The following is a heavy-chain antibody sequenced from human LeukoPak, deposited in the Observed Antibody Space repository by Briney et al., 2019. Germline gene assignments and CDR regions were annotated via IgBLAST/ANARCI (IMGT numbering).Heavy chain of an antibody. D-gene: IGHD3-9*01. CDR3: ARGNYDILSDYSLYSPRGGFDH. Sequence: SETLSLTCTVSGVSITLYYWXWXXXXPXXXXXXXGXXXXXXXNYNPSLSSRLTXXTDTSKNHFSLRLTSVSAADTAVYYCARGNYDILSDYSLYSPRGGFDHWGQGILVTVSS. V-gene: IGHV4-59*01. CDR2: XXXXXX. J-gene: IGHJ4*02. CDR1: GVSITLYY.